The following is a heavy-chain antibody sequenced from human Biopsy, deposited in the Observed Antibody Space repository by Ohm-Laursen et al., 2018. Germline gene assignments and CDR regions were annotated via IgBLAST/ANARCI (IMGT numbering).Heavy chain of an antibody. CDR1: GFTFDDYG. V-gene: IGHV3-43D*04. CDR3: ARAFRGQYFYYYYGMDV. D-gene: IGHD3-9*01. CDR2: ISWVGRTR. J-gene: IGHJ6*02. Sequence: SLRLSCAASGFTFDDYGMHWVLQAPGKGLEWVSLISWVGRTRYYADSVKGRFTISRDNSKNSLYLQMNSLRLEDTALYFCARAFRGQYFYYYYGMDVWGQGTTVTVSS.